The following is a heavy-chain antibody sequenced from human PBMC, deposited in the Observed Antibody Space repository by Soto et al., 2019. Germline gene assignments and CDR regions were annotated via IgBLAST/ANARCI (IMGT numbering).Heavy chain of an antibody. V-gene: IGHV3-53*01. CDR1: GFTVSSNY. D-gene: IGHD4-17*01. J-gene: IGHJ6*02. CDR2: IYSGGST. CDR3: ARGHGDYLYYSGMDV. Sequence: EVQLVESGGGLIQPGGSLRLSCAASGFTVSSNYMSWVRQAPGKGLEWVSVIYSGGSTYYADSVKGRFTISRDNSKNTLYLQMNSLRAEDTAVYYCARGHGDYLYYSGMDVWGQGTTVTVSS.